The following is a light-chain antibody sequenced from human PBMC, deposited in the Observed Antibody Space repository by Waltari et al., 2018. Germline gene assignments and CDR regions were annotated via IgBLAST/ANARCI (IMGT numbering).Light chain of an antibody. V-gene: IGKV3-15*01. J-gene: IGKJ1*01. Sequence: EIVLPQSPATLSMSPGETATLSCRASQHINMNLAWYQQKPGQAPRLLFYGASTRESGVPARFSGSGSGTDFTLTIRSLQSEDFGVYYCQQYNDWPPWTFGQGTRVEV. CDR2: GAS. CDR3: QQYNDWPPWT. CDR1: QHINMN.